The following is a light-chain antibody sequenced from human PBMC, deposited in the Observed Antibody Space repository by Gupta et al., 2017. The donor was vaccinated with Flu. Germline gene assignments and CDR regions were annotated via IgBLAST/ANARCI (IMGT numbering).Light chain of an antibody. J-gene: IGKJ3*01. CDR3: RQFKS. CDR2: DVS. Sequence: AIPLTQSPSSLSASVGDRVTLTCRASQGISSGLAWYQQNPGKPPKLLIYDVSTLHSGVPSRFSGSGSGTDFTLTISSLQPEDFASYYCRQFKSFGPGTKVEMK. V-gene: IGKV1-13*02. CDR1: QGISSG.